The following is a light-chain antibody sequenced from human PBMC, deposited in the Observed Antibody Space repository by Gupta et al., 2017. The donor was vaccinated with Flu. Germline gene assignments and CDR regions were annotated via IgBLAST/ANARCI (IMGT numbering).Light chain of an antibody. CDR1: QDISTD. CDR3: QQYNSVPPT. Sequence: DMQMTQSPSSLSASLGDRVTITCQASQDISTDLNWYQQKPGKAPKPLIYDASKLETGVPSRFSGSGSGTDFTFTINSLQPEDISTYYCQQYNSVPPTFGGGTRVEIK. CDR2: DAS. J-gene: IGKJ4*01. V-gene: IGKV1-33*01.